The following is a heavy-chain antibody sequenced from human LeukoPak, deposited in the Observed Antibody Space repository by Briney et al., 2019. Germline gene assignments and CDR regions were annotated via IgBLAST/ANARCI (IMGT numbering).Heavy chain of an antibody. J-gene: IGHJ4*02. CDR3: ARDRSYGAFDY. Sequence: GGSLRLSCAGSGFTFDDYGVNWVRQAPGKGLEWVSGMSWNGGTTGYADSVKGRFTISRDNAKNSLYLHMNSLRAEDTALYSCARDRSYGAFDYWGQGTLVTVSS. D-gene: IGHD1-26*01. CDR1: GFTFDDYG. CDR2: MSWNGGTT. V-gene: IGHV3-20*04.